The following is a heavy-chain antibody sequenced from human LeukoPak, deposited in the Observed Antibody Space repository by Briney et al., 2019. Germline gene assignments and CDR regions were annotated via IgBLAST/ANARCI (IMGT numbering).Heavy chain of an antibody. V-gene: IGHV4-31*03. J-gene: IGHJ4*01. Sequence: SQTLSLTCTVSGGSISSGGYYWSWIRQHPGKGLEWIGYIYYSGSTYYNPSLKSRVTISVDTSKNQFSLKLSSVTAADTAVYYCARAHGSGGREPHIDYLGHGTLVTVSS. CDR3: ARAHGSGGREPHIDY. D-gene: IGHD1-26*01. CDR1: GGSISSGGYY. CDR2: IYYSGST.